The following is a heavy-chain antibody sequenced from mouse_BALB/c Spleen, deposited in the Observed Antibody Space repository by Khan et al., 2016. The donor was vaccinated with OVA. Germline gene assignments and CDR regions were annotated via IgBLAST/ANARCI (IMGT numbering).Heavy chain of an antibody. CDR2: ISDLAYTF. CDR3: ARGGGTAPFAY. CDR1: GFTFSDYG. J-gene: IGHJ3*01. Sequence: EVELVESGGGLVQPGGSRKLSCAASGFTFSDYGMAWVRQAPGKGPEWVAFISDLAYTFYYADTVTGRFTLSRENAKNTLYLEMGSLRSGDTAMYYCARGGGTAPFAYWGQGTLVTVSA. D-gene: IGHD1-2*01. V-gene: IGHV5-15*02.